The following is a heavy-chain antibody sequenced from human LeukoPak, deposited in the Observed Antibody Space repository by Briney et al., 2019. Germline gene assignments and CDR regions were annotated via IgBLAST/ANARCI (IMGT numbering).Heavy chain of an antibody. D-gene: IGHD3-22*01. V-gene: IGHV3-30*02. CDR3: AKDLYDSSGNHPDY. Sequence: PGGSLRLSCAASGFTFSSYGMHWVRQAPGKGLEWVAFIRYDGNNKYSADSVKGRFTISRDNSKNTLYLQMNSLRAEDTALYYCAKDLYDSSGNHPDYRGQGTLVTISS. CDR2: IRYDGNNK. CDR1: GFTFSSYG. J-gene: IGHJ4*02.